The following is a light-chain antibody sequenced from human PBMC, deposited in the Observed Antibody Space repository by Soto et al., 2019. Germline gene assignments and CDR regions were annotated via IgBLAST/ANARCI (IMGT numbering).Light chain of an antibody. J-gene: IGLJ1*01. CDR1: SSDVGGSNY. CDR2: EVS. Sequence: QSVLTQPASVSGSPGQSITISCTGTSSDVGGSNYVSWYQHHPGKAPKLMISEVSNRPSGVSNRFSGSKSGNTASLTISGLQAEDEADYYCSSRTSSSTYVFGPGTKLTVL. CDR3: SSRTSSSTYV. V-gene: IGLV2-14*01.